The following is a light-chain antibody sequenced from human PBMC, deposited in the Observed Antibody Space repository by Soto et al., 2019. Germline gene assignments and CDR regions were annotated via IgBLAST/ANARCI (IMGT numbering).Light chain of an antibody. V-gene: IGKV1-39*01. CDR1: QSISSY. CDR2: AAS. Sequence: DIQMTQSPSSLSASVGDRVTITCRASQSISSYLNWYQQKPGKAPKLLIYAASSLQSGVPSRFSCSGSRTNFTLTISSMQPEAFATYYCQQSYSTPWTIGQGTKVAIK. CDR3: QQSYSTPWT. J-gene: IGKJ1*01.